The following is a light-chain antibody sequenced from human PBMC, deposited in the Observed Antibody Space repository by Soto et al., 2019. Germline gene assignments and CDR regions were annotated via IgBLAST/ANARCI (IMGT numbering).Light chain of an antibody. V-gene: IGLV1-51*01. CDR2: DDN. CDR1: SSNIASNY. CDR3: GTWDSSLSGGV. J-gene: IGLJ1*01. Sequence: QSVLTQPPSVSAAPGQRVTISCSGTSSNIASNYVSWDQQFPGTAPRLLIYDDNKRPSGIPDRFSASKSGTSATLGITGLQSGDEADYYCGTWDSSLSGGVFGTGTKLTVL.